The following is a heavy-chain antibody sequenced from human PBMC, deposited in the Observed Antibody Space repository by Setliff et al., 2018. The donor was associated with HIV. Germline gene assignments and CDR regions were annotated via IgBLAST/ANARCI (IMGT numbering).Heavy chain of an antibody. V-gene: IGHV3-21*01. CDR2: IVASSTNI. CDR1: GFTFGYYN. D-gene: IGHD3-10*01. J-gene: IGHJ4*02. Sequence: PGGSLRLSCAASGFTFGYYNMNWVRQAPGKGLEWVSSIVASSTNIYYADSVRGRFTVSRDNAKDSLYLQMDSLRAEDTAVYYCARRDWLPLGGLDYWGQGTLVTVSS. CDR3: ARRDWLPLGGLDY.